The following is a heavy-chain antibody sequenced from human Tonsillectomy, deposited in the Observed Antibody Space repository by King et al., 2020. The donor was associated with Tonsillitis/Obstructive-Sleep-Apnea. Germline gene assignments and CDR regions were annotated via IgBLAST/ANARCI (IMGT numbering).Heavy chain of an antibody. CDR1: GFTFGDYA. J-gene: IGHJ4*02. CDR3: TRGSWDQCSGGSCSTDY. D-gene: IGHD2-15*01. Sequence: VQLVESGGGLVKPGRSLRLSCTASGFTFGDYAMSWFRQAPGKGLEWGGFIRSKAYGGTTEYAASVIGRFTISRDDSKSIAYLQMNSLKTEDQAVYYCTRGSWDQCSGGSCSTDYWGQGTRVTVSS. CDR2: IRSKAYGGTT. V-gene: IGHV3-49*05.